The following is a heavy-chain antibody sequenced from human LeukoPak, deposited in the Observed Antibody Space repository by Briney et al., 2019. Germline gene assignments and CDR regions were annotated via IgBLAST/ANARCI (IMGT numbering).Heavy chain of an antibody. V-gene: IGHV6-1*01. Sequence: SQTLSLTCAISGDSVSSNSGAWNWIRQSPSRGLEWLGRTYYRSNQYNDYAVAVRGRITITPDTSKNQFSLQLSSVTPEDTAVYFCVRDRTGAIDVWGQATMVTVSS. CDR1: GDSVSSNSGA. CDR3: VRDRTGAIDV. J-gene: IGHJ3*01. CDR2: TYYRSNQYN. D-gene: IGHD1-14*01.